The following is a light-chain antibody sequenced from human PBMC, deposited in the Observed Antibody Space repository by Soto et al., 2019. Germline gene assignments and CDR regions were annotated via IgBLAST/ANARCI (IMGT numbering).Light chain of an antibody. CDR2: DVT. J-gene: IGLJ1*01. CDR1: SSDVGGYNY. V-gene: IGLV2-11*01. Sequence: QSVLTQPRSVSGSPGQSVTISCTGTSSDVGGYNYVSWYQQHPGKAPKLMIYDVTTRPSGVPDRFSGSKSGNTASLTISGLQAEDEADSYCSSHAGSSVVFGTGTKVTVL. CDR3: SSHAGSSVV.